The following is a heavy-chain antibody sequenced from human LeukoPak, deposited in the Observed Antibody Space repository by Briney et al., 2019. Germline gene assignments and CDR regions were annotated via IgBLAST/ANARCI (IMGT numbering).Heavy chain of an antibody. J-gene: IGHJ4*02. Sequence: EASVKVSCKASGGTFSSYAISWVRQAPGQGLEWMGGIIPIFGTANYAQKFQGRVTITADESTSTAYMELSSLRSEDTAVYYCARGYRSGGSPDYWGQGTLVTVSS. D-gene: IGHD3-16*01. CDR1: GGTFSSYA. CDR3: ARGYRSGGSPDY. V-gene: IGHV1-69*13. CDR2: IIPIFGTA.